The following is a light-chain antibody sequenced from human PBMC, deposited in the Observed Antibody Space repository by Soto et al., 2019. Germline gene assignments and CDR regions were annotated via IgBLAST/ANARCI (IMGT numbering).Light chain of an antibody. CDR2: GNS. Sequence: QSVLTQPPSASGTPGQRVAISCSGSNSNIGRNPVNWYQQLPGTAPKLLISGNSDRPSGVPDRFSGSKSGASASLAITGLQAEDEADYYCQSYDSSLSGSVFGSGTKVTVL. J-gene: IGLJ1*01. V-gene: IGLV1-40*01. CDR1: NSNIGRNP. CDR3: QSYDSSLSGSV.